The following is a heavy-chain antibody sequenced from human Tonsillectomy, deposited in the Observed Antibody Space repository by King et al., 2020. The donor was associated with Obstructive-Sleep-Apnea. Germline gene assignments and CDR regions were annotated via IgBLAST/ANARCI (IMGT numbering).Heavy chain of an antibody. Sequence: QLQESGPGLVKPSETLSLTCTVSGGSISSSSYYWGWIRQPPGKGLEWIGSIYYSGSTYYNPSLKSRGTISVDTSKNQFSLKLSSVTAADTAVYYCARLGDYGDYVFDYWGQGTLVTVSS. CDR2: IYYSGST. CDR3: ARLGDYGDYVFDY. V-gene: IGHV4-39*07. D-gene: IGHD4-17*01. J-gene: IGHJ4*02. CDR1: GGSISSSSYY.